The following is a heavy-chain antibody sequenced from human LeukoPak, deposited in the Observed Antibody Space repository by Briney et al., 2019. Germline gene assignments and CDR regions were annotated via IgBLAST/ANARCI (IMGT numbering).Heavy chain of an antibody. CDR1: GGTFSSYA. J-gene: IGHJ4*02. V-gene: IGHV1-69*13. CDR3: ARDRLLYDSSGSLYFDY. Sequence: SVKVSCKASGGTFSSYAISWVRQAPGQGLEWMGGIIPIFGTANYAQKFQGRVTIIADESTSTAYMELSSLRSEDTAVYYCARDRLLYDSSGSLYFDYWGQGTLVTVSS. CDR2: IIPIFGTA. D-gene: IGHD3-22*01.